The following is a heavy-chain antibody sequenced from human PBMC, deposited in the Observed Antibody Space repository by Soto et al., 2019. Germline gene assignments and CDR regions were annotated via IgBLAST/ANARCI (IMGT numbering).Heavy chain of an antibody. CDR1: AFTFSSYA. D-gene: IGHD6-13*01. V-gene: IGHV3-23*01. CDR3: AKAALYSSTWETGKGYFDY. CDR2: ISGGGGSA. J-gene: IGHJ4*02. Sequence: EVQLLESGGDLVQPGGSLRLSCAASAFTFSSYAMSWVRQAPGKGLEWVSTISGGGGSANYAASVEGRFTISRDNTKNPLFLQRHTLSAEDTAVYYCAKAALYSSTWETGKGYFDYWGQGTLVTVSS.